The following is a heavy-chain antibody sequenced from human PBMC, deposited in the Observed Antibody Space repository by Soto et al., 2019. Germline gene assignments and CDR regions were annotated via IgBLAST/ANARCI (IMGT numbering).Heavy chain of an antibody. J-gene: IGHJ3*02. D-gene: IGHD2-2*02. V-gene: IGHV4-59*08. CDR2: IHYSGNI. CDR1: DGSISGNS. Sequence: SETLSLTCTVSDGSISGNSRSWIRQSTGKGVDWIGYIHYSGNIKYNPSLKSRVTISVDTSKNQFSLKMTSVTAADTAIYYCTRHSPIRSGSFDIWGQGTMVTVSS. CDR3: TRHSPIRSGSFDI.